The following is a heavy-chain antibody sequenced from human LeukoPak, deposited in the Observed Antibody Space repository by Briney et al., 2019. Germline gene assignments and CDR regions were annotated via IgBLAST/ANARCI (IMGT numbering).Heavy chain of an antibody. J-gene: IGHJ5*02. D-gene: IGHD2-15*01. CDR3: AREERDIVVVVAATGLYNWFDP. V-gene: IGHV1-69*04. CDR2: IIPILGIA. CDR1: GGTFSSYA. Sequence: SVKVSCKASGGTFSSYAISWVRQAPGQGLEWMGRIIPILGIANYAQKFQGRVTITADKSAGTAYMELSSLRSEDTAVYYCAREERDIVVVVAATGLYNWFDPWGQGTLVTVSS.